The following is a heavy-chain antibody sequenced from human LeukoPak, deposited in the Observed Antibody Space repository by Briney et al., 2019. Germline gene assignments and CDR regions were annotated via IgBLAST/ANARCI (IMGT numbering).Heavy chain of an antibody. CDR3: ARQAPGYYFDY. J-gene: IGHJ4*02. D-gene: IGHD3-22*01. CDR1: GASFSSSTYY. Sequence: SETLSLTCTVSGASFSSSTYYWGWIRQPPGKGLEWIGSIYYSGSTYYNPSLKSRVTMSVDTSKNQFSLKLSSVTAADTAVYYCARQAPGYYFDYWGQGTLVTVSS. V-gene: IGHV4-39*01. CDR2: IYYSGST.